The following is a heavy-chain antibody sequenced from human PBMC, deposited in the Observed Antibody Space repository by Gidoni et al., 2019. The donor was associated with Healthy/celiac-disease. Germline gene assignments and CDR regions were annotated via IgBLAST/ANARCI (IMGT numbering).Heavy chain of an antibody. CDR3: ARGGGPPWRGYDFWSGYYTRGAFDI. V-gene: IGHV4-34*01. CDR2: INHSGST. Sequence: QVQLQQWGAGLLKPLETLSLTCAVYGGSFSGYYWSWIRQPPGKGLEWIGEINHSGSTNYNPSLKSRVTISVDTSKNQFSLKLSSVTAADTAVYYCARGGGPPWRGYDFWSGYYTRGAFDIWGQGTMVTVSS. D-gene: IGHD3-3*01. J-gene: IGHJ3*02. CDR1: GGSFSGYY.